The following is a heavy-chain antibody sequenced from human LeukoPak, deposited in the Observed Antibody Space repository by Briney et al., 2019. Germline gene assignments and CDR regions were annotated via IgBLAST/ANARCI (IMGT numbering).Heavy chain of an antibody. J-gene: IGHJ4*02. CDR1: GFTFDDYA. V-gene: IGHV3-9*01. Sequence: GRSLRLSCAASGFTFDDYAMHWVRQAPGKGLEWVSGISWYSGSIGYADSVKGRFTISRDNAKNSLYLQMNSLRAEDTAVYYCAKEGAIGGPYFDYWGQGTLVTVSS. CDR3: AKEGAIGGPYFDY. D-gene: IGHD2-15*01. CDR2: ISWYSGSI.